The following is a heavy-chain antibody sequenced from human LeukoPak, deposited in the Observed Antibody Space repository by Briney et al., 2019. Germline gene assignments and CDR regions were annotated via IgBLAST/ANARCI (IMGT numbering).Heavy chain of an antibody. CDR3: ARRSVAARSDAFDI. D-gene: IGHD6-6*01. Sequence: SETLSLTCTVSGGSISSYYWSWIRQTPGKGLEWIGNIFDSGDTNYNPSLQSRVTISVDTSKNQFSLKLSSVTAADAAVYYCARRSVAARSDAFDIWGQGTMVTVSS. CDR1: GGSISSYY. J-gene: IGHJ3*02. V-gene: IGHV4-59*08. CDR2: IFDSGDT.